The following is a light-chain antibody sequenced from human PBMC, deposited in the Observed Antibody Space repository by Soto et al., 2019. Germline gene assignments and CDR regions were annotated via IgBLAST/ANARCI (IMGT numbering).Light chain of an antibody. CDR1: QSISSY. J-gene: IGKJ2*01. Sequence: EVVLTQSPATLSLSPGERATLSCRASQSISSYLAWYQQKPGQAPRLLIYDASKRATGIPPRFSGSGSGTDFTLSISTLESDDFAVYYCQPRSNWYTFGQGTKLEIK. CDR3: QPRSNWYT. V-gene: IGKV3-11*01. CDR2: DAS.